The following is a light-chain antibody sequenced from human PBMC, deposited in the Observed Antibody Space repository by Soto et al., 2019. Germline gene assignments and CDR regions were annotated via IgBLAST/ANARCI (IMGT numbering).Light chain of an antibody. J-gene: IGKJ3*01. CDR1: QSVTSSY. CDR2: DTS. V-gene: IGKV3-20*01. Sequence: EIVLTQSPGTLSLSPGERATLSCRASQSVTSSYFAWYPQKPGQDPRLLIYDTSKRPTGVPDRFSGSGSGTDCTITISRLERQDFAVYYCHHSGGSLFSFGPGITVDIK. CDR3: HHSGGSLFS.